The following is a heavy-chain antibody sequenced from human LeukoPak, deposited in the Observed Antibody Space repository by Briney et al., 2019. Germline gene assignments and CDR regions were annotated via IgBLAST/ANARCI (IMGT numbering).Heavy chain of an antibody. CDR1: GFSVSSYG. CDR2: VSDDGTNK. CDR3: AKDSSGGYNYGPM. V-gene: IGHV3-30*18. J-gene: IGHJ4*02. D-gene: IGHD5-18*01. Sequence: GGSLRLSCAASGFSVSSYGMHWVRQAPGKGLEWVAAVSDDGTNKNYADSVKGRFTISRDNSKNTLYLQMNSLRAEDTAVYYCAKDSSGGYNYGPMWGQGTLVTVSS.